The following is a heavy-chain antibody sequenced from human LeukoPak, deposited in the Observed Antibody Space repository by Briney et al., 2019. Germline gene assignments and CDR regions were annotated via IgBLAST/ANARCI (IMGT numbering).Heavy chain of an antibody. V-gene: IGHV3-7*01. Sequence: GGSLRLSCTGSGFTFSSYWMSWVRQAPGKGLEWVANIRQDGDLKHYVDSVKGRFTISRDNAKNSLYLQMTSLRAEDTAVYYCARDNTFCLDYWGQGALVTVSS. J-gene: IGHJ4*02. CDR1: GFTFSSYW. CDR2: IRQDGDLK. D-gene: IGHD3-3*02. CDR3: ARDNTFCLDY.